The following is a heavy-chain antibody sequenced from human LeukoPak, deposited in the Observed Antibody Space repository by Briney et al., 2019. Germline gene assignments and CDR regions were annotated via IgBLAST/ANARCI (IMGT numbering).Heavy chain of an antibody. V-gene: IGHV1-69*13. J-gene: IGHJ4*02. CDR2: IIPIFGTA. Sequence: SVKVSCKASGGTFSSYAISWVRQAPGQGLEWMGGIIPIFGTANYAQKFQGRVTITADESTSTAYMELSSLRSEDTAVYYCARDLHYYGSSGRQVVYFDYWGQGTLVTVSS. D-gene: IGHD3-22*01. CDR1: GGTFSSYA. CDR3: ARDLHYYGSSGRQVVYFDY.